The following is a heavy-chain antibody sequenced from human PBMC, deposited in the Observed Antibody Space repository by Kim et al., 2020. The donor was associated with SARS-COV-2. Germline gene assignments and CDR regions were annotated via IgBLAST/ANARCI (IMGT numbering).Heavy chain of an antibody. J-gene: IGHJ3*02. Sequence: GGSLRLSCAASGFTFSSYGMHWVRQAPGKGLEWVAIISYDGSNKYYADSVKGRFTISRDNSKNTLYLQMDSLRAEDPAVYYCAKGTLREWGAFDIWGQGT. CDR3: AKGTLREWGAFDI. CDR2: ISYDGSNK. CDR1: GFTFSSYG. V-gene: IGHV3-30*18. D-gene: IGHD3-3*01.